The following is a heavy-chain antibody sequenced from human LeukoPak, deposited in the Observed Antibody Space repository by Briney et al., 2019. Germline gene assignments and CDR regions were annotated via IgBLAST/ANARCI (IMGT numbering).Heavy chain of an antibody. J-gene: IGHJ6*02. CDR2: ISGSGGST. Sequence: PGGSLRLSCAASGFTFSTYAMSWVRLAPGKGLEWVSGISGSGGSTYYADSVKGRFTSSGDNSNNTLYVQMNSLRVEGTAVYYCAKSGGLSGSGRLAMDVWGQGTTVTVSS. V-gene: IGHV3-23*01. D-gene: IGHD3-10*01. CDR3: AKSGGLSGSGRLAMDV. CDR1: GFTFSTYA.